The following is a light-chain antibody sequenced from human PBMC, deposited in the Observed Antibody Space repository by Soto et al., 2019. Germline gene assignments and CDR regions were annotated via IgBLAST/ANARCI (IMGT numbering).Light chain of an antibody. J-gene: IGLJ2*01. CDR1: KLGDKY. V-gene: IGLV3-1*01. CDR2: QVF. CDR3: QAWDSSIGV. Sequence: SYELTQPPSVSVSPGQTASITCSGDKLGDKYACWYQQKPGQSPVLVIYQVFKRPSGIPERFSGSNSGNTATLTISGTQAMDEADYYCQAWDSSIGVFGGGTKVTVL.